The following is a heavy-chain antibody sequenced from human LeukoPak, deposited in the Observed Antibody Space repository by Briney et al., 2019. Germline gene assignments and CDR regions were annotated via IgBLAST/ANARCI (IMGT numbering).Heavy chain of an antibody. CDR2: IKSKTDGGTT. CDR3: TTYCSSTSCYSWPYYFDY. J-gene: IGHJ4*02. V-gene: IGHV3-15*01. Sequence: PGGSLRLSCAASGFTFSNAWMSWVLQAPGKGLEWVGRIKSKTDGGTTDYAAPVKGRFTISRDDSKNTLYLQMNSLKTEDTAVYYCTTYCSSTSCYSWPYYFDYWGQGTLVTVSS. CDR1: GFTFSNAW. D-gene: IGHD2-2*02.